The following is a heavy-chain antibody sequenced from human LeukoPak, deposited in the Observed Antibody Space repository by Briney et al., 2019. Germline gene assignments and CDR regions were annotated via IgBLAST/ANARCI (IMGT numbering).Heavy chain of an antibody. D-gene: IGHD2-2*01. CDR3: AKPPGRYCSSTSCYLAAFDI. CDR2: ISGSGGSK. J-gene: IGHJ3*02. V-gene: IGHV3-23*01. CDR1: GFTFSSYA. Sequence: GGSLRLSCAASGFTFSSYAMHWVRQAPGKGLEWVAAISGSGGSKYYADSVKGRFTISRDNSKNTLSLQMNNLRAADTAVYYCAKPPGRYCSSTSCYLAAFDIWGQGTMVIVSS.